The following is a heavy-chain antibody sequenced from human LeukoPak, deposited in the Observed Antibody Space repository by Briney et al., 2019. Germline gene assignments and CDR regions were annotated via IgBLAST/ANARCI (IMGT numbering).Heavy chain of an antibody. CDR2: IKSKIDGGTA. CDR1: GFTFYNAW. V-gene: IGHV3-15*01. CDR3: NTVYYYGSGSYSGY. Sequence: GGSLRLSCAASGFTFYNAWMSWVRQAPRKGLEWVGRIKSKIDGGTADYAAPVKGRFTMSRDDSKNMLYLQMNSLKTEDTAVYYCNTVYYYGSGSYSGYWGQGTLVTVSS. D-gene: IGHD3-10*01. J-gene: IGHJ4*02.